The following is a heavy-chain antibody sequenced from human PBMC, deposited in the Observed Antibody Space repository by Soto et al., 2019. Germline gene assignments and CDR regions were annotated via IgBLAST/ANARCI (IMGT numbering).Heavy chain of an antibody. CDR2: ISGSGTMP. CDR3: AKEAVEADQVPNPGGS. Sequence: GTLRLSCTVSGLSFSNYAINWVRQAPGKGLEWVSGISGSGTMPYYADSVRGHFTISRDNSKNTLYLRMDNMRAEDTAVYYCAKEAVEADQVPNPGGSWGQGTLFTV. CDR1: GLSFSNYA. D-gene: IGHD3-10*01. V-gene: IGHV3-23*01. J-gene: IGHJ5*02.